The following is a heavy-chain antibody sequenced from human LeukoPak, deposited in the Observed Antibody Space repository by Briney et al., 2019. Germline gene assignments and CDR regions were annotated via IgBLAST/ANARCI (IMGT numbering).Heavy chain of an antibody. V-gene: IGHV4-59*01. CDR2: IYYSGST. J-gene: IGHJ3*02. CDR3: ARDFWGPGIGDI. CDR1: GGSISSYY. D-gene: IGHD6-13*01. Sequence: PSETLSLTCTVSGGSISSYYWSWIRQPPGKGLEWIGYIYYSGSTNYNPSLKSRVTISVDTSKNQFSLKLSSVTAADTAVYYCARDFWGPGIGDIWGQGTMVTVSS.